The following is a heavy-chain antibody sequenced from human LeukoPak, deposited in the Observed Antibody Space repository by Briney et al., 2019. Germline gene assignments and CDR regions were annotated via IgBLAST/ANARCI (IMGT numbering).Heavy chain of an antibody. J-gene: IGHJ6*02. Sequence: GGSLRLSCAASGFTFSSYSMNWVRQAPGKGLEWVSSISSSSSYIYYADSVKGRFTISRDNAKNSLYLQMNSLRAEDTAVYYCARDVTYDFWSGYYTDYYYGMDVWGQGTTVTVSS. V-gene: IGHV3-21*01. CDR1: GFTFSSYS. CDR2: ISSSSSYI. D-gene: IGHD3-3*01. CDR3: ARDVTYDFWSGYYTDYYYGMDV.